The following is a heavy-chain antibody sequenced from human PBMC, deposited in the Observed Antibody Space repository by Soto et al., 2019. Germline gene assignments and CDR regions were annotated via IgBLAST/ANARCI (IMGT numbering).Heavy chain of an antibody. D-gene: IGHD1-26*01. CDR2: ISSSSSYI. V-gene: IGHV3-21*01. J-gene: IGHJ4*02. CDR3: ARDEGATTGGGDY. Sequence: EVQLVESGGGLVKPGGSLRLSCAASGFTFSSYSMNWVRQAPGKGLEWVSSISSSSSYIYYADSVKGRFTISRDNAKNSLYLQMNSLRAEDTAVYYCARDEGATTGGGDYWGQGTLVTVSS. CDR1: GFTFSSYS.